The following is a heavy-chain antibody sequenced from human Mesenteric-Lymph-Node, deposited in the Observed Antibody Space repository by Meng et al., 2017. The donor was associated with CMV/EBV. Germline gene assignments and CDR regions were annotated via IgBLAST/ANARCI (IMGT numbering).Heavy chain of an antibody. CDR1: GFTVSNNY. CDR2: VYINGGT. CDR3: ATRSATGNFYWYFDL. J-gene: IGHJ2*01. Sequence: GGSLRLSCAASGFTVSNNYMTWVRQAPGKGLEWVSVVYINGGTYYADSVKGRFTISRDSSKNTVYLQMNSLREEDTAVYYCATRSATGNFYWYFDLWGRGNLVTVSS. V-gene: IGHV3-53*01. D-gene: IGHD1-1*01.